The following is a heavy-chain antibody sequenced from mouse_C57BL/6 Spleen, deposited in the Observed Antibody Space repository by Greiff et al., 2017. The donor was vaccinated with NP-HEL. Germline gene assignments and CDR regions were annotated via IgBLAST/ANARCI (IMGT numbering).Heavy chain of an antibody. J-gene: IGHJ4*01. CDR2: INPSTGGT. CDR3: ARGVYGYAMDY. Sequence: VQLQQSGPELVKPGASVKISCKASGYSFTGYYMNWVKQSPEKSLEWIGEINPSTGGTTYNQKLKAKATLTVDKSSSTAYMQLKSLTSEDSAVYYCARGVYGYAMDYWGQGTSVTVSS. CDR1: GYSFTGYY. V-gene: IGHV1-42*01. D-gene: IGHD1-1*01.